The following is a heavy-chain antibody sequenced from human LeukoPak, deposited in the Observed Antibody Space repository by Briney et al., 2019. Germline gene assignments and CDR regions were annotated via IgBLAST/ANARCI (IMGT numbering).Heavy chain of an antibody. Sequence: PGRSLRLSCAASGFTFTSYGMHWVRQAPGKGLEWVAVISYDGSNTYYADSVKGRLTISRDDSKNTLFLHMNSLRAEDTAVYFCAKDDSTLGQSVNHYFDYWGQGTLVTVSS. CDR1: GFTFTSYG. CDR2: ISYDGSNT. D-gene: IGHD3-16*01. J-gene: IGHJ4*02. CDR3: AKDDSTLGQSVNHYFDY. V-gene: IGHV3-30*18.